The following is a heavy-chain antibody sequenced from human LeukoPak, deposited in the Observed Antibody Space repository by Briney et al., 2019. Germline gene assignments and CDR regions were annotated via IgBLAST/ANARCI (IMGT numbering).Heavy chain of an antibody. CDR3: ARLAMVRGVITGYYFDY. J-gene: IGHJ4*02. V-gene: IGHV4-30-4*01. D-gene: IGHD3-10*01. CDR1: GGSISSGDYY. CDR2: IYYSGST. Sequence: SETLSLTCTVSGGSISSGDYYWSWIRQPPGKGLEWIGYIYYSGSTYYNPSLKSRVTMSVDTSKNQFSLKLSSVTAADTAVYYCARLAMVRGVITGYYFDYWGQGTLVTVS.